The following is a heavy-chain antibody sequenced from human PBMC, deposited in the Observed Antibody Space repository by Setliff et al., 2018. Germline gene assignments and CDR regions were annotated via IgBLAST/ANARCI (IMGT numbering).Heavy chain of an antibody. CDR2: ISPHTGNT. CDR3: ARRAFIETITGYCFDL. V-gene: IGHV1-2*02. Sequence: GPPVKVSCKASGYNFPGYYLHWVRQAPGQGLEWMGWISPHTGNTQYAQNFQGRVTMTRDTSITTAYMELSSLRSNDTALYYCARRAFIETITGYCFDLWGQGTQVTVSS. D-gene: IGHD1-20*01. J-gene: IGHJ4*02. CDR1: GYNFPGYY.